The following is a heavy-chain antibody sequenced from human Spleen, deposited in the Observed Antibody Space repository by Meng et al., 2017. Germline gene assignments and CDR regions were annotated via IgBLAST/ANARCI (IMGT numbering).Heavy chain of an antibody. CDR3: AKLAGGGDWSFGLDP. CDR1: GFTFSSYA. D-gene: IGHD2-21*02. V-gene: IGHV3-23*01. J-gene: IGHJ5*02. Sequence: EVQLLESGGGLVQPGGSLRLSCAASGFTFSSYAMNWVRQAPGKGLEWVSAISGSGGSTYYADSVKGRFTISRDNSKSTLYLQMNSLRAEDTAVYHCAKLAGGGDWSFGLDPWGQGTLVTVSS. CDR2: ISGSGGST.